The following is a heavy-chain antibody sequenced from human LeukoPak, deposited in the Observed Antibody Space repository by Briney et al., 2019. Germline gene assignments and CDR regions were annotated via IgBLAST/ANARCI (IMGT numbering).Heavy chain of an antibody. CDR3: ARESVAVAGTYYYGMDV. D-gene: IGHD6-19*01. CDR2: IYYSGST. CDR1: GGSISSGGYY. J-gene: IGHJ6*02. Sequence: SETLSLTCTVSGGSISSGGYYWSWIRQHPGKGLEWIGCIYYSGSTYYNPSLKSRVTISVDTSKNQFSLKLSSVTAADTAVYYCARESVAVAGTYYYGMDVWGQGTTVTVSS. V-gene: IGHV4-31*03.